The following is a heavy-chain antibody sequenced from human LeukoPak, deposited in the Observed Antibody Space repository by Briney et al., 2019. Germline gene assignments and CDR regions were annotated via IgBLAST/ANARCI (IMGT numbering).Heavy chain of an antibody. Sequence: GGSLRLSCAASGFTFNNYAMSWVRQAPGRGLEWMAVISSGGTKTFYADSVKGRFSISRDNSKNTLFLQMNSLRPEDTAMYFCATEKEIRGIINYFDNWGQGTLVTVSS. V-gene: IGHV3-30-3*01. CDR3: ATEKEIRGIINYFDN. CDR1: GFTFNNYA. J-gene: IGHJ4*02. CDR2: ISSGGTKT. D-gene: IGHD3-10*01.